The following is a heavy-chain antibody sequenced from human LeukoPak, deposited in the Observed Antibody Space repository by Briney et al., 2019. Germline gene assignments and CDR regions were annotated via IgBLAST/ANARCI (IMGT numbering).Heavy chain of an antibody. CDR1: GYTFTSYA. V-gene: IGHV7-4-1*02. CDR3: AGSMVRGVGSFHPRNPNWFDP. Sequence: ASVKVSCKASGYTFTSYAMSWVRQAPGQGLEWMGWINTNTGNPTYAQGFTGRFVFSLDTSVSTAYLQISSLKAEDTAVYYCAGSMVRGVGSFHPRNPNWFDPWGQGTLVTVSS. J-gene: IGHJ5*02. D-gene: IGHD3-10*01. CDR2: INTNTGNP.